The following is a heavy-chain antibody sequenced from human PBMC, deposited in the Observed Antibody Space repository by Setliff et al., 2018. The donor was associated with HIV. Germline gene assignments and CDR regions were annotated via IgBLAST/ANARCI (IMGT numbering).Heavy chain of an antibody. V-gene: IGHV4-4*07. D-gene: IGHD4-17*01. CDR3: ARAWAGYGDYDR. CDR2: LHISGNS. J-gene: IGHJ5*02. Sequence: SETLSLTCNVSGASISSNYWSWIRQAAGKGLEWVGRLHISGNSNYSPSLKSRVNMSIDTSKNQFSLKVLSVTAADTAVYFCARAWAGYGDYDRWGQGTLVTVSS. CDR1: GASISSNY.